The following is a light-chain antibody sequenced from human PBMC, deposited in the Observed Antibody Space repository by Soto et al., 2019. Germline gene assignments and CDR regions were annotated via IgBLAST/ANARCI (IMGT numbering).Light chain of an antibody. J-gene: IGLJ2*01. CDR1: SSNIGSNY. V-gene: IGLV1-47*01. CDR2: RNN. CDR3: AAWDDSLSGPV. Sequence: QTVVTQPPSASGTPGQRVTISCSGSSSNIGSNYVYWYQQLPGTAPKLLIYRNNQRPSGVPDRFSGSKSGTSASLAISGLLSEDDADYYCAAWDDSLSGPVFGGGTKLTVL.